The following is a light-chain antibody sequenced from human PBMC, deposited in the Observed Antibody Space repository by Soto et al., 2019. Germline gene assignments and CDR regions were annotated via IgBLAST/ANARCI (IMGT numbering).Light chain of an antibody. CDR2: KAS. CDR1: ESIYSW. CDR3: QEYNTNSRT. J-gene: IGKJ1*01. Sequence: IQMTQSPSTLSASVGDTVTITCRASESIYSWLAWYKLIPGKAPQLLIYKASTLQGGVPSRFSGSGSGAEYTLTISSLQPDDFATYFCQEYNTNSRTFGQGTRVENK. V-gene: IGKV1-5*03.